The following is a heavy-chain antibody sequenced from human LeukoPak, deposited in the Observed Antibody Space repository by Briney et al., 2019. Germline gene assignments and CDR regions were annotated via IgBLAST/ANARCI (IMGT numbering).Heavy chain of an antibody. J-gene: IGHJ4*02. D-gene: IGHD2-21*01. CDR2: IRYDGNNE. CDR3: VKDSRGDCYSLDY. Sequence: GGSLRLSCVTSGFTFSSYGIHWVRQAPGKGLEWVAFIRYDGNNEYYADSVKGRFTISRDNSKNTLFLQMNSLRAEDTAVYYCVKDSRGDCYSLDYWGQGSLVTVSS. V-gene: IGHV3-30*02. CDR1: GFTFSSYG.